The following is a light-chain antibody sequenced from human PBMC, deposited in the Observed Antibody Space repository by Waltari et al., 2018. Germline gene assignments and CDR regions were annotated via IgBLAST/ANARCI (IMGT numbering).Light chain of an antibody. J-gene: IGKJ1*01. Sequence: EVVLTQSPGTLSLSPGDGATLSCRASQSISHYLACYQQKPGQAPSLLIDHASSRATGIPDRFSGSGSGTDFSLTISRLEPEDFAVYYCQHYVNLPATFGQGTKVEIK. CDR1: QSISHY. CDR3: QHYVNLPAT. CDR2: HAS. V-gene: IGKV3-20*01.